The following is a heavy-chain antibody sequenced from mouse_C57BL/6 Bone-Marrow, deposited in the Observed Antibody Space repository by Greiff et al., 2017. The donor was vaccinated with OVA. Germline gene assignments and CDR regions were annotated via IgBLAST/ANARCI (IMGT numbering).Heavy chain of an antibody. CDR3: ARGIRRPWFAY. J-gene: IGHJ3*01. D-gene: IGHD1-2*01. V-gene: IGHV1-69*01. CDR2: IDPAVSYT. CDR1: GYTFTSYW. Sequence: VQLQQPGAELVMPGASVKLSCKASGYTFTSYWMPWVTQRPGQGLEWIAEIDPAVSYTYYTQKFKGKSTMTVDKSASTAYMQMSSLTSEDSAVYYCARGIRRPWFAYWGQGTLVTVSA.